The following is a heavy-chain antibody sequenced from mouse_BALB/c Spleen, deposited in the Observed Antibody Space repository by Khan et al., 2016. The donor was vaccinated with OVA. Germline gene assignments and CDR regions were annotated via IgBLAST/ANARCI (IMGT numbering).Heavy chain of an antibody. V-gene: IGHV5-6-5*01. Sequence: EVQVVESGGGSVKPGGSLKLSCAVSGFTFSSYAMSWVRQTPEKRLEWVASISSGGSNYYHDSVKGRFTISRDNARNILYLQLSSRRSADMAMYSCAREACRYYEYYFDYWGQGTTLTVSS. CDR1: GFTFSSYA. D-gene: IGHD1-1*01. CDR2: ISSGGSN. CDR3: AREACRYYEYYFDY. J-gene: IGHJ2*01.